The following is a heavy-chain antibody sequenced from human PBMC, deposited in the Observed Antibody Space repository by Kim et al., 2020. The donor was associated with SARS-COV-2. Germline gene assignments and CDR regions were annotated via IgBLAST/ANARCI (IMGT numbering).Heavy chain of an antibody. CDR3: ARDSGRIVDY. J-gene: IGHJ4*02. CDR1: GFSFSSYW. D-gene: IGHD3-10*01. V-gene: IGHV3-74*01. Sequence: GGSLRLSCAASGFSFSSYWMHWVRQAPGKGLVWVSRINTDGSSTGYADSVKGRFTISKDNAKNTVYLQMSSLRADDTAVYYCARDSGRIVDYWGQGTQVT. CDR2: INTDGSST.